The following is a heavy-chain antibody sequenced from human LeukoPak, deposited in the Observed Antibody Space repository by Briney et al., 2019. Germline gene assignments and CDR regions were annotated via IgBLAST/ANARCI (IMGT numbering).Heavy chain of an antibody. D-gene: IGHD6-25*01. V-gene: IGHV1-2*06. CDR3: ARDPLPGYRPSKNWFDP. J-gene: IGHJ5*02. Sequence: GASVKVSCKASGYTFTGYYMHWVRQAPGQGLEWMGRINPNSGGTNYAQKFQGRVTMTRDTSISTAYMELSRLRSDDTAVYYCARDPLPGYRPSKNWFDPWGQGTLVTVSS. CDR2: INPNSGGT. CDR1: GYTFTGYY.